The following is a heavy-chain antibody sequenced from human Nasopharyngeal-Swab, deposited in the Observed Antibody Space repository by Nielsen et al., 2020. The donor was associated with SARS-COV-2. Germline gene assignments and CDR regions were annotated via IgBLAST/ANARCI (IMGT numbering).Heavy chain of an antibody. V-gene: IGHV4-61*02. J-gene: IGHJ4*02. Sequence: LRLSCTVSGGSISSGSYYWSWIRQPAGKGLEWIGRIYTSGSTNYNPSLKSRVTISVDTSKNQFSLKLSSVTAADTAVYYCARWWTKGYYFDYWGQGILVTVPS. CDR1: GGSISSGSYY. D-gene: IGHD2-15*01. CDR3: ARWWTKGYYFDY. CDR2: IYTSGST.